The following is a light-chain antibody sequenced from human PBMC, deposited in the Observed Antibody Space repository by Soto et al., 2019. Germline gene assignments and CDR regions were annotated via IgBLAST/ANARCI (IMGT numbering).Light chain of an antibody. Sequence: DIQMTQSPSTLSASVGDRVTITCRASQSISSWMAWYQQKPGKAPKLLIYKASSLESGVPSRFSGSGSGAAFTLTISSLQPDDFATYYCQQFYNYFRTFGKGTKVEIK. CDR2: KAS. J-gene: IGKJ1*01. V-gene: IGKV1-5*03. CDR3: QQFYNYFRT. CDR1: QSISSW.